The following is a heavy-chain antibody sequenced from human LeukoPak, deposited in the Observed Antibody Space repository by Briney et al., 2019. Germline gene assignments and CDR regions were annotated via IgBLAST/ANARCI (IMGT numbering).Heavy chain of an antibody. CDR2: IWPGDSDT. CDR1: GYSFTSYW. CDR3: ARLASSSSRSVDY. D-gene: IGHD6-6*01. Sequence: GESLQISCKGSGYSFTSYWIGWVRQMPGKGLEWMGIIWPGDSDTRYSPSFQGQVTISADKSISTAYLQWSSLRASDSAMFYCARLASSSSRSVDYWGQGTLVTVSS. J-gene: IGHJ4*02. V-gene: IGHV5-51*01.